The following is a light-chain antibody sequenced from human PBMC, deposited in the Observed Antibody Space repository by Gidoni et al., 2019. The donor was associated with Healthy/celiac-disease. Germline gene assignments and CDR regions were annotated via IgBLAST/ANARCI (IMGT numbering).Light chain of an antibody. CDR3: QQYNSYSST. Sequence: DTQMTQYPSTLSASVGDRVTITCRASQSISSWLAWYQQKPGKAPKLLIYKASSLESGVPSRFSGSGSGTEFTLTISSLQPDDFATYYCQQYNSYSSTFGPGTKVDIK. CDR2: KAS. V-gene: IGKV1-5*03. CDR1: QSISSW. J-gene: IGKJ3*01.